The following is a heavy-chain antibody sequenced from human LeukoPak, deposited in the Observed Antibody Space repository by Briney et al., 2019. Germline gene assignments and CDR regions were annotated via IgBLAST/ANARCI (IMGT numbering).Heavy chain of an antibody. J-gene: IGHJ6*02. CDR1: GGTFSSYA. CDR3: ARVLSSTTYGMDV. Sequence: SVKVSCKASGGTFSSYAISWVRQAPGQGLEWMGRIIPILGIANYAQKFQGRVTITADKSTSTAYMELSSLRSEDTAGYYCARVLSSTTYGMDVWGQGTTVTVSS. CDR2: IIPILGIA. V-gene: IGHV1-69*04. D-gene: IGHD6-13*01.